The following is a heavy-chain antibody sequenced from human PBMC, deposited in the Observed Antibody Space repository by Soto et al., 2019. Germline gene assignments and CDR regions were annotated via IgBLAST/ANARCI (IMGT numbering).Heavy chain of an antibody. CDR1: GVSLTTYY. Sequence: QVHLQESGPGLVRPSETLSLPCTVSGVSLTTYYWSWIRLPPGGGLEWIGYIFSSGGRNYTPSLSSRGSMSVETSNNQFSLKMSSVTAACTAVYYCARVAGISYHNHMNVRGKGTTVTVSS. V-gene: IGHV4-59*01. CDR2: IFSSGGR. J-gene: IGHJ6*03. CDR3: ARVAGISYHNHMNV. D-gene: IGHD1-20*01.